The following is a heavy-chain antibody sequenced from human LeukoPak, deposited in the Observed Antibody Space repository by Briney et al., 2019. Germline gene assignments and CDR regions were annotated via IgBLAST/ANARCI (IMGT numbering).Heavy chain of an antibody. CDR1: GYTFTSYD. V-gene: IGHV1-8*01. Sequence: GASVKVSCKASGYTFTSYDINWVRQATGQGLEWMGWMNPNSGNTGYAQKFQGRVTITADKSTSTAYMELSSLRSEDTAVYYCARDLDDSSGYYYNPAWVSYYYGMDVWGQGTTVTVSS. CDR2: MNPNSGNT. D-gene: IGHD3-22*01. J-gene: IGHJ6*02. CDR3: ARDLDDSSGYYYNPAWVSYYYGMDV.